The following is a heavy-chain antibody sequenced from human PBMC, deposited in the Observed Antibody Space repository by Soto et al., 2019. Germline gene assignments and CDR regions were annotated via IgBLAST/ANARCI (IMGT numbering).Heavy chain of an antibody. CDR3: ARASTSRHYWHFY. D-gene: IGHD1-26*01. CDR2: INCYNGDT. Sequence: ASVKVSCKASGYTFTDNGITWVRQAPGQGLEWMGWINCYNGDTKYAQKLQGRVTMTTDTSTSTAFMELRDLRADDTAVYFCARASTSRHYWHFYWGQGTLVTVSS. V-gene: IGHV1-18*01. J-gene: IGHJ4*02. CDR1: GYTFTDNG.